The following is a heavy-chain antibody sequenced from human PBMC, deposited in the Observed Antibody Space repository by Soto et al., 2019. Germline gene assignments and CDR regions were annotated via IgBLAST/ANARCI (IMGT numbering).Heavy chain of an antibody. CDR1: GFTLSSYS. Sequence: GGSLRLSCAASGFTLSSYSMSWVRQAPGKGLEWVSHITASGGTTYYVDSVKGRFTISRHISRNTLYLQMNSLRAEDTALYFCAKCLQVNWNYDAFHIWGQGTMVTVSS. D-gene: IGHD1-7*01. CDR2: ITASGGTT. J-gene: IGHJ3*02. CDR3: AKCLQVNWNYDAFHI. V-gene: IGHV3-23*01.